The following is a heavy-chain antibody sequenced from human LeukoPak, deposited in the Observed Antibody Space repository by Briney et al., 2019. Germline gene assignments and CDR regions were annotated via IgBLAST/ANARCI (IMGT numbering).Heavy chain of an antibody. V-gene: IGHV3-48*03. Sequence: GGSLRLSCAASGFTFSSYEMNWVRQAPGKGLEWVSYISSSGSTIYYADSVKGRFTISRDNAKKSLFLQMNSLRAEDTAVYYCASVLRYCSGGNCYSGGLGYMDVWGKGTTVTISS. D-gene: IGHD2-15*01. CDR2: ISSSGSTI. CDR1: GFTFSSYE. CDR3: ASVLRYCSGGNCYSGGLGYMDV. J-gene: IGHJ6*03.